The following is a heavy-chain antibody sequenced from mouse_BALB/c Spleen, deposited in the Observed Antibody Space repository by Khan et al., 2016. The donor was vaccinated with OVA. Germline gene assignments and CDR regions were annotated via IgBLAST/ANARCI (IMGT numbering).Heavy chain of an antibody. CDR1: GYSITSDYA. CDR2: ISYSGRT. CDR3: ARSVTITTVVATDFDY. D-gene: IGHD1-1*01. Sequence: EVQLQESGPGLVKPSQSLSLTCTVTGYSITSDYAWNWIGQFPGNKLEWMGYISYSGRTSYNPSLKSRISITRDTSKNQFFLQLHSVTTEDTATYYCARSVTITTVVATDFDYWGQGTTLTVSS. J-gene: IGHJ2*01. V-gene: IGHV3-2*02.